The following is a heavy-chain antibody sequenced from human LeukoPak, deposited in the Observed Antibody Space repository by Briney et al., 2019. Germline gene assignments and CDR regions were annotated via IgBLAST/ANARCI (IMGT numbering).Heavy chain of an antibody. D-gene: IGHD3-10*01. J-gene: IGHJ4*02. V-gene: IGHV3-20*04. Sequence: GGSVRLSCAASGFTFDDYGMSWVRQVAGQGLEWVSGIDWNGASTGYADSVKGRFTISRDNAKKSLYLQMNSLRAEDTALYYCARGCTMVSDYWAQSTLVTVSS. CDR3: ARGCTMVSDY. CDR1: GFTFDDYG. CDR2: IDWNGAST.